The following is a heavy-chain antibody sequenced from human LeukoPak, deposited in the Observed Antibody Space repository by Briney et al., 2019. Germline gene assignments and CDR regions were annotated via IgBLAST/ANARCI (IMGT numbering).Heavy chain of an antibody. CDR1: GFTFSSYW. CDR3: ARDLGTSHYSFDY. CDR2: INTDESST. V-gene: IGHV3-74*01. J-gene: IGHJ4*02. Sequence: PGGSLRLSCAPSGFTFSSYWMHWVRQAPGKGLVWVSRINTDESSTSYADSVKGRFTISRDNAKNTLYLRMNSLRAEDTAVYYCARDLGTSHYSFDYWGQGTLVTVSS.